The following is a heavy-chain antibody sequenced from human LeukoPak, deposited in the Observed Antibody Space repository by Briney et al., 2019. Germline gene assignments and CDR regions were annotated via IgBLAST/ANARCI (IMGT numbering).Heavy chain of an antibody. J-gene: IGHJ4*02. CDR3: ARGRYSYGSKTTIDF. CDR2: ISPSGDT. V-gene: IGHV4-4*07. Sequence: PSETLSLTCTVSGGAISGYFWSWIRQPAGRGLEWLGRISPSGDTYYNPSLKSQVTMSVDRSKYQFSLKLSSVTAADTAVYYCARGRYSYGSKTTIDFWGQGTLVTVPS. D-gene: IGHD5-18*01. CDR1: GGAISGYF.